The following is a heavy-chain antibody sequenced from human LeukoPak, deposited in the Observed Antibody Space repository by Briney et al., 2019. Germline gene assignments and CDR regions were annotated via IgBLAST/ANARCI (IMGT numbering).Heavy chain of an antibody. J-gene: IGHJ4*02. CDR1: GFTFSSYG. CDR2: IWYDGSNK. Sequence: PGGSLRLSCAASGFTFSSYGMHWVRQAPGKGREWVAVIWYDGSNKYYADSVKGRFTISRDNSKNTLYLQMNSLRAEDTAVYYCARDASPQWLAHVDYGGQGTLVTVSS. D-gene: IGHD6-19*01. V-gene: IGHV3-33*01. CDR3: ARDASPQWLAHVDY.